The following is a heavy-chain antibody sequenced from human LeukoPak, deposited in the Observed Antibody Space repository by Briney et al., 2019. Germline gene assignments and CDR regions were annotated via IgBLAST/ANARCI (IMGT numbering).Heavy chain of an antibody. CDR2: ISHRGRT. CDR1: GGSLSDYY. V-gene: IGHV4-34*01. J-gene: IGHJ6*03. Sequence: SETLSLTCAVYGGSLSDYYWSWIRQSPGKGLEWIGEISHRGRTYYNLSLKSRVTISIDTSKNQFSLELSSATAADTAVYFCARGRVSSGTWYSTYCYYFYMDVWGKGTTVTVSS. CDR3: ARGRVSSGTWYSTYCYYFYMDV. D-gene: IGHD6-13*01.